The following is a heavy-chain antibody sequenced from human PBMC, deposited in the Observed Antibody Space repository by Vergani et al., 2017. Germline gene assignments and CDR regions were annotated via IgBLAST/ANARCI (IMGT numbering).Heavy chain of an antibody. CDR2: IFTSGST. Sequence: QVQLQESGPGLVKPSQTLSLTCTVSGGSISSGSYYWSWIRQPAGKGLEWIGRIFTSGSTNYNPSLESRVTISVDASKKQFSLKLTSVTAADTAVYYCARDGGEYDKDALDVWGQGTKVTVTS. J-gene: IGHJ3*01. CDR1: GGSISSGSYY. D-gene: IGHD2-21*01. CDR3: ARDGGEYDKDALDV. V-gene: IGHV4-61*02.